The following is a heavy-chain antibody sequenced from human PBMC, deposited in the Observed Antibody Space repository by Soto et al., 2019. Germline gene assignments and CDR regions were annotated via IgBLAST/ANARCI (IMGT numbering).Heavy chain of an antibody. D-gene: IGHD4-17*01. CDR1: GFTFSDYY. CDR2: ISSSVSTI. Sequence: GESLKISCAASGFTFSDYYMSWIRQAPGKGLEWVSYISSSVSTIYYADSVKGRFTISRDNAKNSLYLQMNSLRAEDTAVYYCARDRIHGDDAFDIWGQGTMVTVSS. V-gene: IGHV3-11*01. CDR3: ARDRIHGDDAFDI. J-gene: IGHJ3*02.